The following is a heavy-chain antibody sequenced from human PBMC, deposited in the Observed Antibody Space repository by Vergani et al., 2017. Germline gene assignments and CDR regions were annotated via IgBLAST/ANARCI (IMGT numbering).Heavy chain of an antibody. V-gene: IGHV1-18*01. CDR3: ARDPDIVVVPAAPYYYYYYGMDV. D-gene: IGHD2-2*01. CDR1: SHTFQTYG. Sequence: QVQLVQSGAELKKPGASVIVSCKGSSHTFQTYGISWVRQAPGQGLEWMGWISAYNGNTNYAQKLQGRVTMTTDTSTSTAYMELRSLRSDDTAVYYCARDPDIVVVPAAPYYYYYYGMDVWGQGTTVTVPS. CDR2: ISAYNGNT. J-gene: IGHJ6*02.